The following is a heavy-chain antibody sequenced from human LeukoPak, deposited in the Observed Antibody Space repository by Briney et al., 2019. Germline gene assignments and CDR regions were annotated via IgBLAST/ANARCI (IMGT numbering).Heavy chain of an antibody. CDR2: ISAYNGNT. J-gene: IGHJ6*02. CDR1: GYTFTSYD. CDR3: ARGVVPVATTLYPPPKYYYYGMDV. Sequence: GASVKVSCKASGYTFTSYDISWVRQAPGQGLEWMGWISAYNGNTNYAQKLQGRVTMITDTSTSTAYMELRSLRSDDTAVYYCARGVVPVATTLYPPPKYYYYGMDVWGQGTTVTVSS. D-gene: IGHD5-12*01. V-gene: IGHV1-18*01.